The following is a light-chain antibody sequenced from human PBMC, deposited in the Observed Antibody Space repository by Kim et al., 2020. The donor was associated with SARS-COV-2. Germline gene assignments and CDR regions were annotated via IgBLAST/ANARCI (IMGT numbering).Light chain of an antibody. CDR1: QSVSST. CDR2: GAS. CDR3: QQYSNWPIT. V-gene: IGKV3-15*01. Sequence: PGERATLSGRASQSVSSTLAWYLQKRGQAPRLLIYGASTRATGIPDRFSGSGSGTEFTLTISSLQSEDFAVYYCQQYSNWPITFGQGTRLEIK. J-gene: IGKJ5*01.